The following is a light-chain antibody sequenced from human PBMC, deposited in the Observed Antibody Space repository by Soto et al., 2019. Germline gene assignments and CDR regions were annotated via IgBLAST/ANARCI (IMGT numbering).Light chain of an antibody. CDR3: AAWDDSLNGVV. V-gene: IGLV1-44*01. CDR1: SSNIGSNT. Sequence: QSVLTQPPSASGTPGQRVTISCSGSSSNIGSNTVNWYQQLPGTAPKLLIYINNKRPSGVPDRFSGSKSGTSASVAISGLQSEDESDYYCAAWDDSLNGVVFGGGTKVTVL. CDR2: INN. J-gene: IGLJ2*01.